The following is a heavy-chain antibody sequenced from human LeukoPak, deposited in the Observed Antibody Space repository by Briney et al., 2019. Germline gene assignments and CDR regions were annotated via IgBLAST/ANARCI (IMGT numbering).Heavy chain of an antibody. CDR1: GGSISSSSYY. D-gene: IGHD5-18*01. J-gene: IGHJ5*02. CDR3: ARLGGYSYGDNWFDP. CDR2: IYYSGST. Sequence: SETLSLTCTVSGGSISSSSYYWGWIRQPPGKGLEWIGSIYYSGSTYYNPSLKSRVTISVDTSKNQFSLKLSSVTAADTAVYYCARLGGYSYGDNWFDPWGQGTLVTVSS. V-gene: IGHV4-39*07.